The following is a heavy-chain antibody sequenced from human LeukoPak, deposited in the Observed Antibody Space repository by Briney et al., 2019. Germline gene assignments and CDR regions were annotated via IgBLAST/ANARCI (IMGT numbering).Heavy chain of an antibody. J-gene: IGHJ4*02. D-gene: IGHD5-18*01. V-gene: IGHV3-72*01. CDR1: GFTLSGHY. CDR2: ARNKANSYST. Sequence: GGSLRLSCAAFGFTLSGHYMDWVRQAPGKGLEWVGRARNKANSYSTEYAASVKGRFTISRDDSENSLWLQMNSLRAEDTAVYYCAKDRRGYSYGQFDYWGQGTLVTVSS. CDR3: AKDRRGYSYGQFDY.